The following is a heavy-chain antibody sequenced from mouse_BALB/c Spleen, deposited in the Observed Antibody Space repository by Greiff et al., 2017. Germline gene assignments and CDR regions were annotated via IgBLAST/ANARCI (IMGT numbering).Heavy chain of an antibody. Sequence: EVKLVESGGGLVQPGGSLKLSCAASGFTFSSYTMPWVRQTPEKRLEWVAYISNGGGSTYYPDTVKGRFTISRDNAKNTLYLQMSSLKSEDTAMYYCARQGLRRYFDYWGQGTTLTVSS. CDR1: GFTFSSYT. V-gene: IGHV5-12-2*01. D-gene: IGHD2-4*01. CDR2: ISNGGGST. J-gene: IGHJ2*01. CDR3: ARQGLRRYFDY.